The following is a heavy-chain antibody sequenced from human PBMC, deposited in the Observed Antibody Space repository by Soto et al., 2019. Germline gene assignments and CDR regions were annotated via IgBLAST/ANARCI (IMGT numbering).Heavy chain of an antibody. Sequence: SVKVSRKASGFTVTSSAVQWVRQARGQRLEWIGWIDVGSGNTKYAQKFQEGVTITRDMSTSTAYMELSSLRSEDTAVYYCAAGDYVWGSYRSVAFDIWGQGTMVTVSS. J-gene: IGHJ3*02. V-gene: IGHV1-58*01. CDR2: IDVGSGNT. CDR1: GFTVTSSA. D-gene: IGHD3-16*02. CDR3: AAGDYVWGSYRSVAFDI.